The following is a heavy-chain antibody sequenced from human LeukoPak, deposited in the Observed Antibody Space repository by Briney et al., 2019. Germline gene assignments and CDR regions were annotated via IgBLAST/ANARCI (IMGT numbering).Heavy chain of an antibody. V-gene: IGHV4-59*08. CDR3: ARHVFDSSGYYYAD. CDR2: IYYSGST. D-gene: IGHD3-22*01. CDR1: GGSISGYF. Sequence: SETLSLTCTVSGGSISGYFWSWIRQPPGKGLEWIGYIYYSGSTNYNPSLKSRVTISVDTSKNQFSLKLSSVTAADTAVYYCARHVFDSSGYYYADWGQGTMVTVSS. J-gene: IGHJ3*01.